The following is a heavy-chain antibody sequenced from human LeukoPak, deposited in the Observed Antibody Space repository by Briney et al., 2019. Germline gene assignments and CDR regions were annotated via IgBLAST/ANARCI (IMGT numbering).Heavy chain of an antibody. J-gene: IGHJ3*02. CDR2: PYYGGNT. CDR1: GDSLNSRSYY. D-gene: IGHD5-12*01. Sequence: PSETLSLTCTVSGDSLNSRSYYWDWTRHPPGKGLDWIGNPYYGGNTHYNPSLKRRVTISPHTSKNQFSLTLSSVTPTDTAVYYCERHTRPGYGGSENAFDIWGQGTMVTVSS. V-gene: IGHV4-39*01. CDR3: ERHTRPGYGGSENAFDI.